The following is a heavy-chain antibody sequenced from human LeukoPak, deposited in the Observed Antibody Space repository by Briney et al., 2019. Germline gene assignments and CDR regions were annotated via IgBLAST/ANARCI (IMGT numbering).Heavy chain of an antibody. V-gene: IGHV4-34*01. CDR1: GGSFSGYY. J-gene: IGHJ4*02. Sequence: SETLSLTCAVYGGSFSGYYWSWIRQPPGKGLEWIGEINHSGSTNYNPSLKSRVTISVDTSKNQFSLKLSSVTAADTAVYYCASRTGTTLYYWGQGTLVTVSS. CDR2: INHSGST. CDR3: ASRTGTTLYY. D-gene: IGHD1-7*01.